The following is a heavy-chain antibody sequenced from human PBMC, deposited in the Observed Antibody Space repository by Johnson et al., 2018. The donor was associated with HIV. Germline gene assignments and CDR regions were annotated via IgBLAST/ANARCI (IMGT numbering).Heavy chain of an antibody. CDR2: ISYDGSNK. J-gene: IGHJ3*02. CDR3: TRTNAALGSGAFDI. V-gene: IGHV3-30*04. D-gene: IGHD3-10*01. Sequence: QVQLVESGGGVVQPGRSLRLSCAASGFTFSSYAMHWVRQAPGKGLAWVAVISYDGSNKYYADSVKGLFTISRDNSKNTLYLQMNSLRVEDTAVYYCTRTNAALGSGAFDIWGQGTMVTVSS. CDR1: GFTFSSYA.